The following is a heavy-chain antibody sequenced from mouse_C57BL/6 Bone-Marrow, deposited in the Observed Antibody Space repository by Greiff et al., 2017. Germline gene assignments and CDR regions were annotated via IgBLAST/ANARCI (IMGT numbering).Heavy chain of an antibody. V-gene: IGHV7-3*01. J-gene: IGHJ4*01. CDR3: ARLGYYSNPDY. D-gene: IGHD2-5*01. Sequence: EVMLVESGGGLVQPGGSLSLSCAASGFTFTDYYMSWVRQPPGKALEWLGFIRNKANGYTTEYSASVKGRFTISRDNSQSILYLQMNALRAEDSATYYCARLGYYSNPDYWGQGTSVTVSS. CDR1: GFTFTDYY. CDR2: IRNKANGYTT.